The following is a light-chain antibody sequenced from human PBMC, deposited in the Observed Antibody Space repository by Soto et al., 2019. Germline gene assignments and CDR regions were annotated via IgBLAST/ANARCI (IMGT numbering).Light chain of an antibody. CDR2: GAS. J-gene: IGKJ1*01. CDR1: QSINTN. V-gene: IGKV3-15*01. CDR3: QHYNDRPPWT. Sequence: IVMTQSPATLSVSPGERATLSCRASQSINTNLAWFQQKPGRAPRLLIFGASTRATDIPARFSGSGSGTEFTLTISTLQSEDFAVYYCQHYNDRPPWTFGQGTKVDIK.